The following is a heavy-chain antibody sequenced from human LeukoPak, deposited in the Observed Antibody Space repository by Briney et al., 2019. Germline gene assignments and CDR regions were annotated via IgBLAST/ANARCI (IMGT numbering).Heavy chain of an antibody. CDR1: GFTFSSYA. CDR3: AKEHDYGGFYGMDV. Sequence: GWSLRLSCAASGFTFSSYAMSWVRQAPGKGLEWVSAISGSGGSTYYADSVKGRFTISRDNSKNTLYLQMNSLRAEDTAVYYCAKEHDYGGFYGMDVWGQGTTVTVSS. V-gene: IGHV3-23*01. D-gene: IGHD4-17*01. J-gene: IGHJ6*02. CDR2: ISGSGGST.